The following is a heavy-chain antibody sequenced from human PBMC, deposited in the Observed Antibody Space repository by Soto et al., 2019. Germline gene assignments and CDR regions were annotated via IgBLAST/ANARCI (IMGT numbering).Heavy chain of an antibody. V-gene: IGHV3-49*03. D-gene: IGHD3-3*01. J-gene: IGHJ6*02. CDR3: TSTIFGVVIPGGYYYGMDV. CDR2: IRSKVYGGTT. CDR1: GFLVSSNY. Sequence: GGSLRLPCVVSGFLVSSNYMSWFRPAPGKGLGLVGFIRSKVYGGTTEYAASVKGRFTISRDDSISIAYLQMNSLKTEDTAVYYCTSTIFGVVIPGGYYYGMDVWVQGTTVTVS.